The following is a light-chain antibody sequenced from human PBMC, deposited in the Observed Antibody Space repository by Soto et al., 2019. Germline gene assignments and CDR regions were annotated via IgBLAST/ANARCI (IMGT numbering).Light chain of an antibody. Sequence: EIVMTQSPGTLSLSHGDRATLXCGASQSVSSSYLAWYQQQPGQAPRLLIYCASSRATGIPARFIGSGSWTDFSLTIISRLPADFFTYYCQQYKSCSLTVGGGTKVDIK. J-gene: IGKJ4*01. CDR2: CAS. CDR3: QQYKSCSLT. V-gene: IGKV3-20*01. CDR1: QSVSSSY.